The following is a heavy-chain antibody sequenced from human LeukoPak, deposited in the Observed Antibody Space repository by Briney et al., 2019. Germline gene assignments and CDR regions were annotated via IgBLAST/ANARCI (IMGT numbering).Heavy chain of an antibody. J-gene: IGHJ4*02. CDR2: INPNSGGT. V-gene: IGHV1-2*02. CDR3: ARDLGYCSGGSCYPNPHFDY. Sequence: AASVKVSCKASGYTFTGYYMHWGRQAPGQGLEWMGWINPNSGGTNYAQKFQGRVTMTRDTSISTAYMELSRLRSDDTAVYYCARDLGYCSGGSCYPNPHFDYWGQGTLVTVSS. CDR1: GYTFTGYY. D-gene: IGHD2-15*01.